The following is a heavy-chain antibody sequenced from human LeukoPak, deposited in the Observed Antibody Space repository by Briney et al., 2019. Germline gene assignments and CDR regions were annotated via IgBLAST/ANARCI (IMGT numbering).Heavy chain of an antibody. CDR1: GGTFSSYA. Sequence: GASVKVSCKASGGTFSSYAISWVRQAPGQGLEWMGGIIPIFGTANYAQKFQGRVTITADKSTSTAYMELSSLRSEDTAVYYCARAPTTVGLYAFDIWGQGTMVTVSS. V-gene: IGHV1-69*06. D-gene: IGHD4-23*01. CDR3: ARAPTTVGLYAFDI. CDR2: IIPIFGTA. J-gene: IGHJ3*02.